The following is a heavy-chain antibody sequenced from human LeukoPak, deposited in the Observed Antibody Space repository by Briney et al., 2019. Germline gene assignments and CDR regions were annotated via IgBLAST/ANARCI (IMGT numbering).Heavy chain of an antibody. CDR2: IYYSGST. J-gene: IGHJ4*02. CDR1: GGSISSGGYS. D-gene: IGHD3-3*01. CDR3: ARETRTIFGVVIISSFDY. Sequence: SETLSLTCTVSGGSISSGGYSWSWIRQHPGKGLEWIGYIYYSGSTYYNPSLKSRVTISVDTSKNQFSLKLSSVTAADTAVYYCARETRTIFGVVIISSFDYWGQGTLVTVSS. V-gene: IGHV4-61*08.